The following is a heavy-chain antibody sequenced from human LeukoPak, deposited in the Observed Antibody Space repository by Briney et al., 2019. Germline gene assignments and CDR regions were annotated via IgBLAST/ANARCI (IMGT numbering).Heavy chain of an antibody. V-gene: IGHV5-51*01. CDR3: ARRLGATQPYFDF. J-gene: IGHJ4*02. CDR2: IFPGDSDT. Sequence: GESLKISCKGSGYNFTTYWVAWVRHMPGKGLEWMGIIFPGDSDTRYRPSFQGQVTISADKSISTAYLQWSSLKASDTAMYYCARRLGATQPYFDFWGQGALVTVSS. D-gene: IGHD1-26*01. CDR1: GYNFTTYW.